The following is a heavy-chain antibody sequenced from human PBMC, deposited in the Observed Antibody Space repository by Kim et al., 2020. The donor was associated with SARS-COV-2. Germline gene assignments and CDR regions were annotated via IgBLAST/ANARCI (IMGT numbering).Heavy chain of an antibody. Sequence: GGSLRLSCAASGFTFSTYVMTWVRQAPGKGLECVSGITGSGTRTYYTDSVKGRFTISRDNSKKTLFLQMNTLRAEDTAIYYCAKERLDCTTNSCDYYYYSAMDVWGQGTSVTVSS. J-gene: IGHJ6*02. CDR1: GFTFSTYV. CDR3: AKERLDCTTNSCDYYYYSAMDV. CDR2: ITGSGTRT. D-gene: IGHD2-2*01. V-gene: IGHV3-23*01.